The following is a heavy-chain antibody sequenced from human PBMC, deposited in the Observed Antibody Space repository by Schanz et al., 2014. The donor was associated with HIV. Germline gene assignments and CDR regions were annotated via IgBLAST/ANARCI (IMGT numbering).Heavy chain of an antibody. D-gene: IGHD2-15*01. V-gene: IGHV3-33*05. Sequence: QVRLVESGGGVVRPGRSLRLSCAASGFTFDSYGMHWVRQAPGKGLEWVAVISYDGRNKYYADSVKGRFTISRDNARNSLYLQIRSLRAEDTAVYYCARGGLGVVAEGNAFDPWGQGTLVTVSS. J-gene: IGHJ3*01. CDR2: ISYDGRNK. CDR3: ARGGLGVVAEGNAFDP. CDR1: GFTFDSYG.